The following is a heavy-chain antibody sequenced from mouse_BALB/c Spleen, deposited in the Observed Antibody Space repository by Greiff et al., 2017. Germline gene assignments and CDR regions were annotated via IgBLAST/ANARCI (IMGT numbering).Heavy chain of an antibody. D-gene: IGHD1-1*02. CDR2: INPYNDGT. Sequence: EVQLQQSGPELVKPGASVKMSCTASGFTLTSYVMHWVKQKPGQGLEWIGYINPYNDGTKYNEKFKGKATLTSDKSSSTAYMELSSLTSEDSAVYYCARSGVMADSAMDYWGQGTSVTVSS. CDR3: ARSGVMADSAMDY. J-gene: IGHJ4*01. CDR1: GFTLTSYV. V-gene: IGHV1-14*01.